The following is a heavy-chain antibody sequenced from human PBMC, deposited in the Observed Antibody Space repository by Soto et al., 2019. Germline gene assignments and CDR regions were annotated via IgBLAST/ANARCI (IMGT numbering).Heavy chain of an antibody. CDR2: ISAYNGNT. D-gene: IGHD6-19*01. Sequence: EASVKVSCKASGYTFTIYGISWVRQAPGQGLEWMGWISAYNGNTNYAQKLQGRVTMTTDTSTSTAYMELSSLRSEDTAVYYCARDGPGYSSGWLRRYYGMDVWGQGTTVTVSS. J-gene: IGHJ6*02. V-gene: IGHV1-18*01. CDR1: GYTFTIYG. CDR3: ARDGPGYSSGWLRRYYGMDV.